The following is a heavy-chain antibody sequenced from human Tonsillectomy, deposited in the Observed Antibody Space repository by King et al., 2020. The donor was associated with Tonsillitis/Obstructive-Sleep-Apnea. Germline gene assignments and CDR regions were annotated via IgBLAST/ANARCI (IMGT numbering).Heavy chain of an antibody. J-gene: IGHJ5*02. V-gene: IGHV4-39*01. D-gene: IGHD3-22*01. Sequence: QLQESGPGLVKPSETLSLTCTVSGGSINSSSYYWGWVRQPPGKGLEWIGSIYYTGTTSHNPSLKSRVTIYGDTSKKQFSLKLSSVTAADTAVYYCARHLYFYDTSGYSQFDPWGQGTLVTVSS. CDR1: GGSINSSSYY. CDR3: ARHLYFYDTSGYSQFDP. CDR2: IYYTGTT.